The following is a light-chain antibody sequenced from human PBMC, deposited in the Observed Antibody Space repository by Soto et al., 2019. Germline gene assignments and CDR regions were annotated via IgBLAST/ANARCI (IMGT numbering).Light chain of an antibody. J-gene: IGKJ1*01. V-gene: IGKV3-15*01. CDR2: GAS. CDR3: QHYNSHSEA. Sequence: EIVLTQSPATLSVSPGERATLSCRASQSVGSNLAWYQQRPGQAPRLLIHGASTRATGVPARFSGSGSGTEFTLTISSLQPDDFATYYCQHYNSHSEAFGQGTKVDI. CDR1: QSVGSN.